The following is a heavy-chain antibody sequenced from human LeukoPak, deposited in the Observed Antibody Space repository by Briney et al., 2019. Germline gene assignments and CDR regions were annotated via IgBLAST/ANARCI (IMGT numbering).Heavy chain of an antibody. Sequence: GGSLTLSCVASGFTFSTFAMHWVRQAPGKGLEYVSAISSNGRSTYYADSVKGRFTISRDNSKNTLYLQMGSLRAEDMAVYYCARIINWGYDYWGQGTLVTVSS. CDR1: GFTFSTFA. D-gene: IGHD7-27*01. J-gene: IGHJ4*02. CDR2: ISSNGRST. V-gene: IGHV3-64*02. CDR3: ARIINWGYDY.